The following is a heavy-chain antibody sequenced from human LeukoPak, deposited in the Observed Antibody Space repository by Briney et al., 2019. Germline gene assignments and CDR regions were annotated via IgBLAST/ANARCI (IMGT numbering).Heavy chain of an antibody. CDR1: GGTFSSYA. V-gene: IGHV1-69*11. Sequence: SVKVSCKASGGTFSSYAISWARQAPGQGLEWMGRIIPILGTANYAQKFQGRVTITTDESTSTAYMELSSLRSEDTAVYYCAIPTLSRYCSGGSCYEHWGQGTLVTVSS. J-gene: IGHJ1*01. CDR3: AIPTLSRYCSGGSCYEH. CDR2: IIPILGTA. D-gene: IGHD2-15*01.